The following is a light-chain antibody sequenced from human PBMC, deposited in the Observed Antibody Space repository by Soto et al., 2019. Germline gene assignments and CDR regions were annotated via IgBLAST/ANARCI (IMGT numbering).Light chain of an antibody. CDR3: QQYYSYPRA. Sequence: AIRMTQSPSSLSASTGDRVTITCRASQGISSYLAWYQQKPGKAPKLLIYAASTLQSGVPSRFSGSGSGTDFTLTISCLQYEDFATYYCQQYYSYPRAFGPGTKVDIK. V-gene: IGKV1-8*01. CDR2: AAS. CDR1: QGISSY. J-gene: IGKJ3*01.